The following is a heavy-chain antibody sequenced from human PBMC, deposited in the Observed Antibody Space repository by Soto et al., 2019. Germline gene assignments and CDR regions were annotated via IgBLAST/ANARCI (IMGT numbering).Heavy chain of an antibody. CDR3: ARGRSSSNFDP. CDR1: GGTFTNYV. Sequence: QVQLVQSGAEVRKPGSSVKVSCKISGGTFTNYVISWLRQAPGQGLDWMGGLIPIFGAANLAQKFQGRVTITADESTTTVNMELSSLTSEDTAVYYCARGRSSSNFDPCGQGTLVTVSS. D-gene: IGHD6-6*01. V-gene: IGHV1-69*01. J-gene: IGHJ5*02. CDR2: LIPIFGAA.